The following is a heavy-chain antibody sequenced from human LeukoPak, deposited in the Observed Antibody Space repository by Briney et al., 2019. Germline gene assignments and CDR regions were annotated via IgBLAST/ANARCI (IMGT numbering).Heavy chain of an antibody. CDR3: AKDDEYYYDSSGYYPSFSDY. CDR2: ISGSGDNT. J-gene: IGHJ4*02. CDR1: GFTFSSYA. D-gene: IGHD3-22*01. Sequence: GGSLRLSCAASGFTFSSYAMSWVRQAPGKGLEWVSGISGSGDNTYYADSVKGRFTISRDNSKNTLYLQMNSLRAEDTAVYYCAKDDEYYYDSSGYYPSFSDYWGQGTLVTVSS. V-gene: IGHV3-23*01.